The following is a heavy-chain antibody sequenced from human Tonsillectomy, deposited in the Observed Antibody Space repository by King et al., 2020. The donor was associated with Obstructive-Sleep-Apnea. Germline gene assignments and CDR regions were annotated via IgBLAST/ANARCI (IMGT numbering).Heavy chain of an antibody. Sequence: VQLVESGGGLVQAGGSLRLSCTASGFTVSSNYMSWVRQAPGKGREWVSGIYSGGSTYYADSVNGRFTISRHNSKNTVYLQMNSLRTEDTAVYFCARGSGNYYDSSGYYYPFDYWGQGTLVTVSS. CDR3: ARGSGNYYDSSGYYYPFDY. V-gene: IGHV3-53*04. D-gene: IGHD3-22*01. CDR2: IYSGGST. CDR1: GFTVSSNY. J-gene: IGHJ4*02.